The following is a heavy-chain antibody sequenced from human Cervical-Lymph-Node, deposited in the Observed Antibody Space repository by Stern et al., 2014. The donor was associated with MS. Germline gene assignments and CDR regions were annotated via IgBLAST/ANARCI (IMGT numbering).Heavy chain of an antibody. CDR1: GGSTSSYY. V-gene: IGHV4-59*08. D-gene: IGHD6-6*01. Sequence: VQLVESGPGLVKPSETLSLTCTVSGGSTSSYYWSWIRQPPGKGLEWIGYISSRGGPKYTPSRKSRVTISLDPPKNQFSLNLSSVTAADTAVYYCARGYTTSSGRPDYWGQGTLVTVSS. J-gene: IGHJ4*02. CDR2: ISSRGGP. CDR3: ARGYTTSSGRPDY.